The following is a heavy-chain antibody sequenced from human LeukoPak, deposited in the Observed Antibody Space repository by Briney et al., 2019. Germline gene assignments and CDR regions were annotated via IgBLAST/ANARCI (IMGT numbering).Heavy chain of an antibody. Sequence: PSETLSLTCAVYGGSFSGYYWSWIRQPPGKGLEWIGEINHSGSTNYNPSLKSRVTISVDTSKNQLSLKLSSVTAADTAVYYCARDDYGDGRGNDYWGQGTLVTVSS. CDR1: GGSFSGYY. CDR2: INHSGST. D-gene: IGHD4-17*01. V-gene: IGHV4-34*01. CDR3: ARDDYGDGRGNDY. J-gene: IGHJ4*02.